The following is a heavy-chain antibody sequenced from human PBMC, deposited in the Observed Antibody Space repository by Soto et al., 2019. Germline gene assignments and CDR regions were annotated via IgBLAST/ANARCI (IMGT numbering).Heavy chain of an antibody. CDR2: ISYDGSNK. Sequence: HPGGSLRLSCAASGLTFSRYGMHWVRQAPGKGLEWVAVISYDGSNKYYADSVKGGFTISRDNSKNTLYLQMNSLRAEDTAVSYCAKDLFPHGYSYGFVYWGQGTLVTVSS. D-gene: IGHD5-18*01. J-gene: IGHJ4*02. CDR3: AKDLFPHGYSYGFVY. CDR1: GLTFSRYG. V-gene: IGHV3-30*18.